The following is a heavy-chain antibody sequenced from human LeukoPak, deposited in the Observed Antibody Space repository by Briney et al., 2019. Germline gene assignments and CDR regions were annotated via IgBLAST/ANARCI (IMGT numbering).Heavy chain of an antibody. CDR3: ARHRSGGSQDDAFDI. CDR1: QFTFSTYE. Sequence: GGSLRLSCAASQFTFSTYEMNWVRQAPGKGLEWVADIKQDGSEKYYVHSVKGRFTISRQNAKNSLFLQMNSLRAEDTAVYYCARHRSGGSQDDAFDIWGQGTMVTVSS. CDR2: IKQDGSEK. V-gene: IGHV3-7*01. J-gene: IGHJ3*02. D-gene: IGHD2-15*01.